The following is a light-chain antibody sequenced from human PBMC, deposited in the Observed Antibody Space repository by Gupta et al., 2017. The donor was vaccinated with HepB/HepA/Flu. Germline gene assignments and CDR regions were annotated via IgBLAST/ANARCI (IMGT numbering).Light chain of an antibody. J-gene: IGKJ1*01. CDR1: QGIRND. Sequence: AIQMTQSPSSLSASVGDRVTITCRASQGIRNDLGWYQQKPGKAPKVLSYAASNLQSGVPPRFSGGGSGTDFTLTISRLQPEDFATYYCLQDYSYPRTFGQGTKVEIK. CDR2: AAS. CDR3: LQDYSYPRT. V-gene: IGKV1-6*01.